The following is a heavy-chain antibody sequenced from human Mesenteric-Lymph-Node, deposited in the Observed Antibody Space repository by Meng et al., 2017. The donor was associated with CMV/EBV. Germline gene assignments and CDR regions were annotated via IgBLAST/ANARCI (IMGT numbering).Heavy chain of an antibody. Sequence: FSTYTINWVRQAPGKGLEWVAVIWYDGSNKDYVDSVKGRFTISRDNSKNTLYLQMNSLRAEDTAVYYCARGGTMVRGVILTPVPFDYWGQGTLVTVSS. D-gene: IGHD3-10*01. J-gene: IGHJ4*02. CDR2: IWYDGSNK. V-gene: IGHV3-33*01. CDR3: ARGGTMVRGVILTPVPFDY. CDR1: FSTYT.